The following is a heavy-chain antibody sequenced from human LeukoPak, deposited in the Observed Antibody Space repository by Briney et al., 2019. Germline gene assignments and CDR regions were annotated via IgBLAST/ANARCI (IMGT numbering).Heavy chain of an antibody. CDR3: ARENHRLNYDFWSGYWGPYAFDI. Sequence: SVKVSCKASGGTFSSYAISWVRQAPGQGLEWMGGIIPIFGTANYAQKFQGRVTITADESTSTAYMELSSLRSEDTAVYYCARENHRLNYDFWSGYWGPYAFDIWGQGTVVTVSS. CDR2: IIPIFGTA. J-gene: IGHJ3*02. V-gene: IGHV1-69*13. CDR1: GGTFSSYA. D-gene: IGHD3-3*01.